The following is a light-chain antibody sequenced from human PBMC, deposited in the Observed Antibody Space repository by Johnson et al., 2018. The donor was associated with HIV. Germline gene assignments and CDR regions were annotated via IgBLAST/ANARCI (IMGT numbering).Light chain of an antibody. V-gene: IGLV1-51*01. CDR1: SSNIGNNY. CDR2: DNN. CDR3: GTWDSSLRVGF. J-gene: IGLJ1*01. Sequence: QSVLTQPPSVSAAPGQKVTISCSGSSSNIGNNYVSWYQQLPGRAPKLLIYDNNKRPSGIPDRFSGSKSGTSATLGITGLQTGDEAEYYCGTWDSSLRVGFVGTGTTVTVL.